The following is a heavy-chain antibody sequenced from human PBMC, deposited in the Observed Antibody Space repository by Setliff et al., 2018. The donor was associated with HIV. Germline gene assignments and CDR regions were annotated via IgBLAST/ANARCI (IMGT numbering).Heavy chain of an antibody. Sequence: GGSLRLSCAASGFTFSSAWMGWVRQAPAKGLEWVANISPDGSIEDYADSVRGRFTISRDNSKSAVYLQMNSLRPEDTALYYCARDSEPGTRVAGTTGLDYWGQGSLVTVSS. CDR2: ISPDGSIE. CDR1: GFTFSSAW. CDR3: ARDSEPGTRVAGTTGLDY. J-gene: IGHJ4*02. D-gene: IGHD6-19*01. V-gene: IGHV3-7*01.